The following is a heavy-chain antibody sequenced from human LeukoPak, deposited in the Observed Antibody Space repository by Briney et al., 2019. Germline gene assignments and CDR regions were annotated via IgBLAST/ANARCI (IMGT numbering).Heavy chain of an antibody. Sequence: SETLSLTCTVSGGSISSGAYYWGWIRQHPGKGLEWIGYIYNSGSTYYNPSLKSRVTISVDTSKNQFSLRLSSVTAADTAVYYCARHVFSSRDAFDIWGQGTMVTVSS. V-gene: IGHV4-31*03. D-gene: IGHD6-19*01. J-gene: IGHJ3*02. CDR2: IYNSGST. CDR3: ARHVFSSRDAFDI. CDR1: GGSISSGAYY.